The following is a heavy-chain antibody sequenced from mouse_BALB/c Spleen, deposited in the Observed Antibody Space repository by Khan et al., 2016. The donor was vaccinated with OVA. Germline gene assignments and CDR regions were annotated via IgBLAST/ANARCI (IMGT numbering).Heavy chain of an antibody. Sequence: QIQLVQSGPELKKPGETVKISCKASGYTFTNYGMNWVKQAPGKGLKWMGWINTYTGEPTYTDDFKGRFAFSLDTSASPAYLQINNLKNEDMATYFCARGASYWYFDVWGAGTTVTVSS. CDR3: ARGASYWYFDV. CDR2: INTYTGEP. CDR1: GYTFTNYG. J-gene: IGHJ1*01. V-gene: IGHV9-1*02.